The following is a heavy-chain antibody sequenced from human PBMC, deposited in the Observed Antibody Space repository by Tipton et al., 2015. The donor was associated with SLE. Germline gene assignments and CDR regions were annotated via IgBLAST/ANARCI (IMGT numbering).Heavy chain of an antibody. J-gene: IGHJ3*02. V-gene: IGHV4-39*07. D-gene: IGHD2-21*02. Sequence: LRLSCTVSGGSISSSSYYWGWIRQPPGKGLEWIGSIYYSGSTYYNPSLKSRVTISVDTSKNQFSLKLSSVTAADTAVYYCARDPYCGGDCYDAFDIWGQGTMVTVSS. CDR2: IYYSGST. CDR3: ARDPYCGGDCYDAFDI. CDR1: GGSISSSSYY.